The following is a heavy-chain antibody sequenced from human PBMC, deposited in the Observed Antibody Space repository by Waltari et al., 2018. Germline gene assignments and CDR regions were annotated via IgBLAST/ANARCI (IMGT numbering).Heavy chain of an antibody. CDR3: ARGGEYCSSTSCYMDV. D-gene: IGHD2-2*01. CDR2: IYTSGST. J-gene: IGHJ6*04. Sequence: QVQLQESGPGLVKPSESLSLTCTVSGGSISSYYWIWSRQPAGKGLEWIGRIYTSGSTNYNPSLKSRDTMSVDTSKNQFSLKLSSVTAADTAVYYCARGGEYCSSTSCYMDVWGKGTTVTISS. V-gene: IGHV4-4*07. CDR1: GGSISSYY.